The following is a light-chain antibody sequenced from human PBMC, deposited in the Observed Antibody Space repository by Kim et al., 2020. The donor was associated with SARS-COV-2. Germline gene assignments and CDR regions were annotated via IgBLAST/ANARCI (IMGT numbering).Light chain of an antibody. CDR2: GKY. CDR1: SLRNYY. CDR3: NSRDSSGDHVI. J-gene: IGLJ2*01. Sequence: LGQTVRLTCQGDSLRNYYTSWYQHRPGQAPILVLFGKYNRPSGIPDRFSGSGSGNTASLTITGAQAEDEADYYCNSRDSSGDHVIFGGGTKLTVL. V-gene: IGLV3-19*01.